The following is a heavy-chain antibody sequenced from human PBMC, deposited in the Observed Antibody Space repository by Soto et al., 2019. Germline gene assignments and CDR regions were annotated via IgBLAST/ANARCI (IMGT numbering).Heavy chain of an antibody. CDR1: GYSIGSGYY. J-gene: IGHJ6*02. V-gene: IGHV4-38-2*01. Sequence: SETLSLTCAVSGYSIGSGYYWAWIRQSPGKGLEWIGSIYHAGSVYYNPSLNGRVALSTDTSKNHFSLKLTSVTAADTAVYYCARTFDYYGMDVWGQGTTVTVS. CDR2: IYHAGSV. CDR3: ARTFDYYGMDV.